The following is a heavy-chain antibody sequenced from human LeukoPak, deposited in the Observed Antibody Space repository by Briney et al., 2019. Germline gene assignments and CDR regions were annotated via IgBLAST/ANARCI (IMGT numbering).Heavy chain of an antibody. CDR2: MNTDGSST. CDR1: GFTFSSYW. Sequence: GGSLRLSCAASGFTFSSYWMHWVRQAPGKGLVWVSRMNTDGSSTSYADSVKGRFTISRDNAKNTLYLQMNSLRAEDTAVYYCARVYYRGGFGELLKGSAALYYYYGMDVWGQGTTVTVSS. D-gene: IGHD3-10*01. V-gene: IGHV3-74*01. CDR3: ARVYYRGGFGELLKGSAALYYYYGMDV. J-gene: IGHJ6*02.